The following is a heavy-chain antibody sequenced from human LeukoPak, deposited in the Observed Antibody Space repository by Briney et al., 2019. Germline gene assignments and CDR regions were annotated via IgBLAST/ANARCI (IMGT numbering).Heavy chain of an antibody. CDR2: IYTSGST. D-gene: IGHD3-22*01. Sequence: SETLSLTCTVSGGSISSYYWSWIRQPAGKGLKWIGRIYTSGSTNYNPSLKSRVTMSVDTSKNQFSLKLSSVTAADTAVYYCARDFYYYDSSGYPSEGFDYWGQGTLVTVSS. J-gene: IGHJ4*02. V-gene: IGHV4-4*07. CDR1: GGSISSYY. CDR3: ARDFYYYDSSGYPSEGFDY.